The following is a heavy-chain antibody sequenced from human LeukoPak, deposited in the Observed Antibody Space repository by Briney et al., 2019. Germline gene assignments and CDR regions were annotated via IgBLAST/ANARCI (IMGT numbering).Heavy chain of an antibody. Sequence: GGSLRLSCADSGFTLSSYWVHWVRQVPGKGLVWVSRINPDGSITTYADSVKGRFTISRDNAKNSLYLQMNSLRAEDTAVYYCARDVSAMEPYYFDYWGPGALVTVSS. J-gene: IGHJ4*02. CDR2: INPDGSIT. CDR3: ARDVSAMEPYYFDY. CDR1: GFTLSSYW. D-gene: IGHD1-26*01. V-gene: IGHV3-74*01.